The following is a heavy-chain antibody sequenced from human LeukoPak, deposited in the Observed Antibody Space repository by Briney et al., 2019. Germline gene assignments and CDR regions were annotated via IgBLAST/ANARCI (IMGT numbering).Heavy chain of an antibody. V-gene: IGHV4-31*03. D-gene: IGHD4-11*01. Sequence: PSETLSLTCTVSGDSMTRGGYYWSWVRQHPGKGLVWVGFSYHSGTTFYNPSLESRATISVDTSQNQFSLKLTSVTAADTAVYYCARAVDYRNYFDYWGQGTLVTVSS. J-gene: IGHJ4*02. CDR3: ARAVDYRNYFDY. CDR1: GDSMTRGGYY. CDR2: SYHSGTT.